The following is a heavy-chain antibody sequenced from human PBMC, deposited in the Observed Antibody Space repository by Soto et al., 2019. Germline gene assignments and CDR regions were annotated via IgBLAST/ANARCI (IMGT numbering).Heavy chain of an antibody. J-gene: IGHJ4*02. D-gene: IGHD1-26*01. CDR2: IHHSGST. V-gene: IGHV4-34*01. CDR3: ARKSYSIFDY. CDR1: GGSFSGYY. Sequence: QVQLQQWGAGLLKPSETLSLTCAVYGGSFSGYYWSWIRQPPGKGLEWIGEIHHSGSTNYNPSLKSRVTISVDTSKNQFSLKLSSVTAADTAVYYCARKSYSIFDYWGQGTLVTVSS.